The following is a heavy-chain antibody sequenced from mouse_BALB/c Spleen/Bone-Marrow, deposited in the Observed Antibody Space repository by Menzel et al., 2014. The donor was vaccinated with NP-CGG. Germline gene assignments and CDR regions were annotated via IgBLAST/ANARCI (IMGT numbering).Heavy chain of an antibody. J-gene: IGHJ4*01. CDR1: GFTFSDFY. CDR3: ARDPRWLLAMDY. V-gene: IGHV7-1*02. Sequence: EVMLVESGGGLVQPGGSLILSCATSGFTFSDFYMEWVRQSPGKRLEWIAASRNKANDYTTEYSASVKGRFIVSRDTSQRILYLQMNALRAEDTAIYYCARDPRWLLAMDYWGQGASVAVSS. D-gene: IGHD2-3*01. CDR2: SRNKANDYTT.